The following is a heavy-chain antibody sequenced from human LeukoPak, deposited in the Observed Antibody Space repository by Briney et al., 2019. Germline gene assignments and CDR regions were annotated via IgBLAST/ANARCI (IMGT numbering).Heavy chain of an antibody. D-gene: IGHD2-15*01. CDR3: ARAPHRCSGGSCLDY. CDR2: INPNSGGT. J-gene: IGHJ4*02. CDR1: GYTFIGYY. Sequence: ASVKVSCKASGYTFIGYYMHWVRQAPGQGLEWMGWINPNSGGTNYAQKFQGWVTMTRDTSISTAYMELSRLRSGDTAVYYCARAPHRCSGGSCLDYWGQGTLVTVSS. V-gene: IGHV1-2*04.